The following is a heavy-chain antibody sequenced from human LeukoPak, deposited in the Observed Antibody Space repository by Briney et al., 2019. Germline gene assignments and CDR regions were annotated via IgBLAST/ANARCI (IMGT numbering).Heavy chain of an antibody. D-gene: IGHD2-15*01. CDR1: RFTFTSYG. V-gene: IGHV3-30*02. J-gene: IGHJ4*02. Sequence: GGSLRLSCAASRFTFTSYGMHWVRQTPGKGLEWVAFIRYDGSNKYYADSVKGRFTISRDNSKNTVYLQMNRLRPDDTAVYYCAKGRGFPHVTGHGRIPVADYFDYWGQGTPVTVSS. CDR2: IRYDGSNK. CDR3: AKGRGFPHVTGHGRIPVADYFDY.